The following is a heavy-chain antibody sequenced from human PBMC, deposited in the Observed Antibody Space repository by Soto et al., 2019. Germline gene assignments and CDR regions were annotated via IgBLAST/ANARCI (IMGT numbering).Heavy chain of an antibody. CDR1: GGSISSSNW. CDR3: ARVWTTVTNWFDP. D-gene: IGHD4-17*01. V-gene: IGHV4-4*02. Sequence: QVQLQESGPGLVKPSGTLSLTCAVSGGSISSSNWWSWVRQPPGKGLEWIGEIYDSGSTNDNPSLTRRVTIAVNTSKSQVSLKLSSVPAADTAVYYCARVWTTVTNWFDPWGQGTLVTVSS. J-gene: IGHJ5*02. CDR2: IYDSGST.